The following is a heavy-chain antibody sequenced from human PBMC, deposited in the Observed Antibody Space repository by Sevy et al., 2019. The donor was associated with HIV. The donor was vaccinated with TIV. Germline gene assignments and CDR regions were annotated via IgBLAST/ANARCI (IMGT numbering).Heavy chain of an antibody. J-gene: IGHJ6*02. CDR1: GFTFSNAW. Sequence: GGSLRLSCAASGFTFSNAWMSWVRQAPGKGLEWVGRIKSKTDGGTTDYAAPVKGRFTISRDDSKNTLYLQMNSLKTEDTAVYYFTTAPKRPYGMDVWGQGTTVTVSS. V-gene: IGHV3-15*01. CDR3: TTAPKRPYGMDV. CDR2: IKSKTDGGTT.